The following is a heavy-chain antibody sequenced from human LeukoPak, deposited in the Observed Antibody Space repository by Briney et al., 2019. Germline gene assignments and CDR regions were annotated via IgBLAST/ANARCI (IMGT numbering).Heavy chain of an antibody. CDR3: ARLGLFPYCSGGSCRFDP. V-gene: IGHV4-34*01. CDR1: GGSFSGYY. D-gene: IGHD2-15*01. CDR2: INHSGST. Sequence: SETLSLTCAVYGGSFSGYYWSWIRQPPGKGLEWIGEINHSGSTNYNPSLKSRVTISVDTSKNQFSLKLSSVTAADTAVYYCARLGLFPYCSGGSCRFDPWGQGTLVTVSS. J-gene: IGHJ5*02.